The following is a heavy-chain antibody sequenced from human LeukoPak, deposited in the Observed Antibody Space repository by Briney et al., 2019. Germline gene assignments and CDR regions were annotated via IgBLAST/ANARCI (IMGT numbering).Heavy chain of an antibody. CDR1: GFTFSDYA. D-gene: IGHD1-26*01. CDR2: ISSNGGSI. J-gene: IGHJ3*02. CDR3: AKFFSGVGATDTFNI. Sequence: GGSLRLSCAASGFTFSDYAMHWVRQAPGKELEYVSAISSNGGSIHYANPVKGRLPIPKNNSKNTLYFQMDSLRAEDMAVYYCAKFFSGVGATDTFNIWGQGTMVTVSS. V-gene: IGHV3-64*01.